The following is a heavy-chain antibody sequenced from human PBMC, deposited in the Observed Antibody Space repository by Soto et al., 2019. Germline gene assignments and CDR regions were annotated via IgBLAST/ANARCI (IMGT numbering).Heavy chain of an antibody. CDR3: ARGAWFEGVTNGMDV. CDR2: IIPIFGTA. CDR1: GGTFSSYA. J-gene: IGHJ6*02. V-gene: IGHV1-69*12. Sequence: QVQLVQSGAEVKNPGSSVKVSCKASGGTFSSYAISWVRQAPGQGLEWMGGIIPIFGTATYAQKFQGRVTITADESTSTAYMELSSLRSEETAVYYCARGAWFEGVTNGMDVWGQGPTVTVSS. D-gene: IGHD3-16*01.